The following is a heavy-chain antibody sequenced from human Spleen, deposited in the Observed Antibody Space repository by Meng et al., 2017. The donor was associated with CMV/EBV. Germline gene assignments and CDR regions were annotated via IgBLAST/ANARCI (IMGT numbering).Heavy chain of an antibody. CDR1: GGSVSSGRYC. CDR3: ARYSGWYGVDY. CDR2: IYYSGST. Sequence: CIGSGGSVSSGRYCWSWIRQTPGKGLEWIGYIYYSGSTNYNPSLKSRVTISVDTSKNQFSLKLSSVTAADTAVYYCARYSGWYGVDYWGQGTLVTVSS. V-gene: IGHV4-61*01. J-gene: IGHJ4*02. D-gene: IGHD6-19*01.